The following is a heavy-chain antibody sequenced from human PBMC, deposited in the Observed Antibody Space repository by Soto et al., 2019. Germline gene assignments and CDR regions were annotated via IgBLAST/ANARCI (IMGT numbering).Heavy chain of an antibody. CDR3: ARVRIAARTGAYGMDV. CDR1: GGSISSYY. D-gene: IGHD6-6*01. Sequence: SETLSLTCSVSGGSISSYYWSWIRQPAGKGLEWIGRIYTSGSTNYNPSLKSRVTMSVDTSKNQFSLKLSSVTAADTAVYYCARVRIAARTGAYGMDVWGQGTTVTVSS. V-gene: IGHV4-4*07. CDR2: IYTSGST. J-gene: IGHJ6*02.